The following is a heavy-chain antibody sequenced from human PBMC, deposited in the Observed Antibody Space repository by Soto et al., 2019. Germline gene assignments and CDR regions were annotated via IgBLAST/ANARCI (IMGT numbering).Heavy chain of an antibody. Sequence: GESLKISCKGSGYSFTSYWIGWVRQMPGKGLEWMGIIYPGDSDTRYSPSFQGQVTISADKSISTAYLQWSSLKASDTAMYYCARRFWSGYYTGDSGYYFDYWGQGTLVTVSS. D-gene: IGHD3-3*01. J-gene: IGHJ4*02. V-gene: IGHV5-51*01. CDR1: GYSFTSYW. CDR3: ARRFWSGYYTGDSGYYFDY. CDR2: IYPGDSDT.